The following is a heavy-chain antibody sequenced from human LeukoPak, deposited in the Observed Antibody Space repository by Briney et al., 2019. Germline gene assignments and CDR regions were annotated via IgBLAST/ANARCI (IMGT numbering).Heavy chain of an antibody. CDR2: IRRNGSEQ. CDR1: GFAFSTYW. J-gene: IGHJ6*03. CDR3: ARVAVIYYYYMEV. D-gene: IGHD2/OR15-2a*01. Sequence: PGGSLRLSFAASGFAFSTYWMSWVRQAPGKGLEWVANIRRNGSEQYYMDSLKGRFTISRDNAKHSLFLQMNSLRAEDTAVYYCARVAVIYYYYMEVWGKGTTVTVSS. V-gene: IGHV3-7*01.